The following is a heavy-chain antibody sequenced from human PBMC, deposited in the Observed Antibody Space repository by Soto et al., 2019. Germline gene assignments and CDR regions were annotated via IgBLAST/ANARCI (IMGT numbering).Heavy chain of an antibody. D-gene: IGHD3-3*02. CDR1: GFTITAYW. CDR2: VGIDGSST. J-gene: IGHJ6*02. Sequence: EVQLVESVGGLAQPGGSLRLSCAASGFTITAYWMHWVRQAPGKGLVWVSRVGIDGSSTTYADSVKGRFTISRDNAKNTVYLQMNSLRDEDTAVYYCTRGAFEHAMDVWGQGTTVTVSS. CDR3: TRGAFEHAMDV. V-gene: IGHV3-74*03.